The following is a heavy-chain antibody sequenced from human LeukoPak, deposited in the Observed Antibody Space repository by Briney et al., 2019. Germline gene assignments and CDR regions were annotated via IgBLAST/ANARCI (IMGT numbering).Heavy chain of an antibody. Sequence: ASVKVSCKASGYAFTSYGISWVRQAPGQGLEWMGWISAYNGNTNYAQKFQGRVTITADESTSTAYMELSSLRSEDTAVYYCARVYTYYGSGSYYQNGYYYYMDVWGKGTTVTISS. V-gene: IGHV1-18*01. CDR2: ISAYNGNT. J-gene: IGHJ6*03. D-gene: IGHD3-10*01. CDR1: GYAFTSYG. CDR3: ARVYTYYGSGSYYQNGYYYYMDV.